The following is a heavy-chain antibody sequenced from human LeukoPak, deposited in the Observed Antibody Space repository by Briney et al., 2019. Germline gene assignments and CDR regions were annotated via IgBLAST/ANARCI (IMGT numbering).Heavy chain of an antibody. CDR1: GYTFSGYG. CDR3: ARDQRNSGSYRFEY. CDR2: ITGNNGNT. J-gene: IGHJ4*02. D-gene: IGHD1-26*01. Sequence: ASVKVSCKTSGYTFSGYGISWVRQAPGQGLDWVGLITGNNGNTNYAPSLQGRVTMTTDTSTNTAYMELTSLKSDDTAVYYCARDQRNSGSYRFEYWGQGTLVTVSS. V-gene: IGHV1-18*01.